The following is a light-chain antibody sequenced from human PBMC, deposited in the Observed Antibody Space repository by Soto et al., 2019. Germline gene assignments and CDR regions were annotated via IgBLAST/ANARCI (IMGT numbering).Light chain of an antibody. J-gene: IGLJ3*02. V-gene: IGLV2-14*01. CDR1: NSDVGGYNY. CDR2: EVS. CDR3: TSYSRYRVLV. Sequence: QSALTQPASVSGSPGQSITISCTGTNSDVGGYNYVSWYQHHPGKAPKLMIYEVSNRPSGVSNRFSGSKSGNTASLTISGLQAEDEADYYCTSYSRYRVLVFGGGTKLTVL.